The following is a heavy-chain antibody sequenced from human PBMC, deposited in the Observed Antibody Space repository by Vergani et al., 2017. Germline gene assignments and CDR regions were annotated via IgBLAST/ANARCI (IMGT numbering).Heavy chain of an antibody. CDR2: IYWNDDK. J-gene: IGHJ6*03. Sequence: QITLKESGPTLVKPTQTLTLTCTFSGFSLNTRGVSVAWIRQPPGKALDWLALIYWNDDKHYSPSLNNRGTITKDTSKNQVVLTMTNMDYVDTVTYYCVYRKTDCETTGCFYPFYCYYYMDVWGKGTTVTVSS. CDR3: VYRKTDCETTGCFYPFYCYYYMDV. CDR1: GFSLNTRGVS. V-gene: IGHV2-5*04. D-gene: IGHD1-7*01.